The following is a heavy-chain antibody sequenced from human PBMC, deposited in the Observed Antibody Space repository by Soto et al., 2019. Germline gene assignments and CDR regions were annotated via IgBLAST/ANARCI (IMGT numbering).Heavy chain of an antibody. D-gene: IGHD1-1*01. CDR2: ISAHNGNT. V-gene: IGHV1-18*01. J-gene: IGHJ4*02. Sequence: QVHLVQSGAEVKKPGASVKVSCKGSGYGFTTYGITWVRQAPGQGIEWMAWISAHNGNTNYAQKLQGRVTVTRDTSTSTAYMELRSLRSDDTAVYDCARGRYGDYWGQGALVTVSS. CDR3: ARGRYGDY. CDR1: GYGFTTYG.